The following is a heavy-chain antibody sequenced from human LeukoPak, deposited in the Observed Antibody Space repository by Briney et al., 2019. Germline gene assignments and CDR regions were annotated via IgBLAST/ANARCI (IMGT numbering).Heavy chain of an antibody. D-gene: IGHD2-2*01. V-gene: IGHV3-7*03. CDR2: IKEDGSEK. Sequence: PGGSLRLSCAASGFIFSSYWMSWVRQAPGKGLEWVANIKEDGSEKYYVDSVKGRFTISRDNAKNSLHLQTNSLRAEDTAVYYCARRALRYCSSTSCPAQYYGVDGWGKGTTVT. CDR3: ARRALRYCSSTSCPAQYYGVDG. J-gene: IGHJ6*04. CDR1: GFIFSSYW.